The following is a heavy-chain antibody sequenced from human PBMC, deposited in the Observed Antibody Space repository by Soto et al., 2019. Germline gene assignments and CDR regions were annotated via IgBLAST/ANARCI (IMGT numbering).Heavy chain of an antibody. V-gene: IGHV5-51*01. CDR3: ASHQDSSGWYWENY. CDR1: GYTFANYW. J-gene: IGHJ4*02. CDR2: IYPSDSTV. Sequence: GESLKISCQSSGYTFANYWIVWVRQMPGKGLEWMGIIYPSDSTVKYSPSVQGQVTMSVDKSISTAYLQWSSLKASDAAVYYCASHQDSSGWYWENYWGQGTLVTVSS. D-gene: IGHD6-19*01.